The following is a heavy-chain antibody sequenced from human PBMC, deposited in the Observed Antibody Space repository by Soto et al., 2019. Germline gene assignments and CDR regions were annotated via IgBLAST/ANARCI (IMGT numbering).Heavy chain of an antibody. J-gene: IGHJ4*02. Sequence: GGSLRLSCAASGFTFSDYSMSWVRQAPGKGLEWVSAISGSGGSKYYEDSVKGRFTISRDNSKNTLYLNMNSLRAEDTAVFYCATLYGVDYWGQGTLVTVSS. V-gene: IGHV3-23*01. D-gene: IGHD3-10*01. CDR1: GFTFSDYS. CDR3: ATLYGVDY. CDR2: ISGSGGSK.